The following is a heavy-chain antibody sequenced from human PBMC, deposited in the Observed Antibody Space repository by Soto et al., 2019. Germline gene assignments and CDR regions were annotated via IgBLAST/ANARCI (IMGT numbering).Heavy chain of an antibody. J-gene: IGHJ4*02. CDR3: ARFVRDYGDYALEDRFDY. D-gene: IGHD4-17*01. CDR1: GSSISRYY. V-gene: IGHV4-59*01. Sequence: RSETLSLTCTVAGSSISRYYWSWIRQPPGKGLEWIGYIYYSGSTNYNPSLKSRVTISVDTSKNQFSLKLSSVTAADTAVHYCARFVRDYGDYALEDRFDYWGQGTLVTVSS. CDR2: IYYSGST.